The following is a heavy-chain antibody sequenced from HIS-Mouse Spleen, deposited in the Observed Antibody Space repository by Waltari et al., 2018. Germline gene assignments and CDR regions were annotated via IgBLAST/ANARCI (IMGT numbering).Heavy chain of an antibody. V-gene: IGHV3-30*18. CDR1: GFTFSSYG. J-gene: IGHJ4*02. Sequence: QVQLVESGGGVVQPGRSLRLSCAASGFTFSSYGMHWVRQAPGKGRGGVAVISYDGSNKYYADSVKGRFTISRDNSKNTLYLQMNSLRAEDTAVYYCAKDRGSPLYFDYWGQGTLVTVSS. CDR2: ISYDGSNK. CDR3: AKDRGSPLYFDY. D-gene: IGHD1-26*01.